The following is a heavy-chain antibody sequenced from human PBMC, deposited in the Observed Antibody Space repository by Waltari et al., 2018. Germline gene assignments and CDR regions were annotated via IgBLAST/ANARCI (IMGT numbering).Heavy chain of an antibody. Sequence: EVQLVESGGVVVQPGGSLRLSCAASGFTFDDYAMPWVRQAPGKGLEWVSRISGDGGSTYYADSVKGRFTISRDNSKNSLYLQMNSLRAEDTALYYCGVHCSRTSCLVDYWGQGTLVTVSS. CDR2: ISGDGGST. J-gene: IGHJ4*02. D-gene: IGHD2-2*01. V-gene: IGHV3-43D*04. CDR1: GFTFDDYA. CDR3: GVHCSRTSCLVDY.